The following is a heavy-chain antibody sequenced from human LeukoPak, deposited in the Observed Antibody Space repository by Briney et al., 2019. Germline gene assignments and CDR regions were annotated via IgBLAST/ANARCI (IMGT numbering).Heavy chain of an antibody. Sequence: PSETLSLTCTVSGGSISSSSYYWGWIRQPPGKGLEWIGSIYYSGSTYYNPSLKSRVTISVDTSKNQFSLKLSSVTAADTAVYYCARLNMVRGVKVSLWFDPWGQGTLVTVSS. CDR3: ARLNMVRGVKVSLWFDP. D-gene: IGHD3-10*01. V-gene: IGHV4-39*01. CDR1: GGSISSSSYY. J-gene: IGHJ5*02. CDR2: IYYSGST.